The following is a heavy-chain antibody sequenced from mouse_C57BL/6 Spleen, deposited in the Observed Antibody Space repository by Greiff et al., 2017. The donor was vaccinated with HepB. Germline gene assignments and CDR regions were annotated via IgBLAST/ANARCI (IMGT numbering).Heavy chain of an antibody. D-gene: IGHD1-1*01. V-gene: IGHV5-9-1*02. CDR2: ISSGGDYI. CDR3: TRVGYGSRYAMDY. J-gene: IGHJ4*01. Sequence: EVKLEESGEGLVKPGGSLKLSCAASGFTFSSYAMSWVRQTPEKRLEWVAYISSGGDYIYYADTVKGRFTISRDNARNTLYLQMSSLKSEDTAMYYCTRVGYGSRYAMDYWGQGTSVTVSS. CDR1: GFTFSSYA.